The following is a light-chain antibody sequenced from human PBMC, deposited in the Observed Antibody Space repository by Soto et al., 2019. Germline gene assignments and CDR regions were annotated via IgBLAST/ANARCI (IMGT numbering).Light chain of an antibody. V-gene: IGKV3-20*01. Sequence: VSTQSPGTLTLSPVQRATPSCKASRSLTNSFIAWYQQRPRQAPRLLIYDTSSRASGIPDRFSGSGSGTDFTLTISNLEPEDFAVFYCQQYGTSAIIFGQGTRLEIK. J-gene: IGKJ5*01. CDR1: RSLTNSF. CDR3: QQYGTSAII. CDR2: DTS.